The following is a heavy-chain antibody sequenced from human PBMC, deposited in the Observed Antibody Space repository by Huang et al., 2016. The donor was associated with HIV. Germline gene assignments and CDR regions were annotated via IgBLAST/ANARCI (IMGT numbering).Heavy chain of an antibody. J-gene: IGHJ6*03. D-gene: IGHD6-13*01. CDR2: IYHGDFNT. V-gene: IGHV5-51*03. CDR1: GYSFTNYW. CDR3: ARGGGSSLYYSYMDV. Sequence: EVQMVQSGAEVKKTGESLKISCKGSGYSFTNYWFGWVRQMPGKGVEWMGAIYHGDFNTRYSPPFQGQVTISADKSISTVYLQWSSLQASDTAMYYCARGGGSSLYYSYMDVWGKGTTVTVSS.